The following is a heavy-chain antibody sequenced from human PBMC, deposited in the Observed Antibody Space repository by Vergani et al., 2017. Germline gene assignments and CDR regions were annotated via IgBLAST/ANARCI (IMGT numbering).Heavy chain of an antibody. CDR3: ARDPLGVVVVAATGGYMDV. CDR1: GGSISSGDYY. CDR2: TYYSGIT. Sequence: QVQLQQWGAGLLKPSETLSLTCTDSGGSISSGDYYWSWIRQPPGKGLEWIGYTYYSGITYYNPSLKSRVTISVDTSKNQFSLKLSSVTAADTAVYYCARDPLGVVVVAATGGYMDVWGKGTTVTVSS. D-gene: IGHD2-15*01. V-gene: IGHV4-30-4*01. J-gene: IGHJ6*03.